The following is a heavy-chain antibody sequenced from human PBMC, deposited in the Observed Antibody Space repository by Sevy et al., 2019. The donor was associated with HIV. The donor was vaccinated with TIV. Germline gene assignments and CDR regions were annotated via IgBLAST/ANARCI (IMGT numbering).Heavy chain of an antibody. CDR3: ARWGNYYEEAFDF. J-gene: IGHJ3*01. CDR1: GFTFSNYG. V-gene: IGHV3-23*01. D-gene: IGHD3-22*01. CDR2: VSGSGGKR. Sequence: GGSLRLSCAAFGFTFSNYGMTWVRQAPGKGLEWVSSVSGSGGKRYNADSVKGRYTISRDNSKNTLYLQMNSLRAEDTAVYYCARWGNYYEEAFDFWGQGTVVTVSS.